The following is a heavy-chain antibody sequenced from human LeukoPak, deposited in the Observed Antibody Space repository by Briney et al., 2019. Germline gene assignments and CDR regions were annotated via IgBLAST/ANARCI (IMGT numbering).Heavy chain of an antibody. Sequence: PGGSLRLSCAASGFTFSSYWMSWVRQAPGKGLEWVANIKQDGSVKYYVDSVKGRFTISRDNAKNSLYLQMNSLRAEDTAVYYCARDIHPGSYYPNFDYWGQGTLVTVSS. D-gene: IGHD3-10*01. J-gene: IGHJ4*02. CDR1: GFTFSSYW. CDR3: ARDIHPGSYYPNFDY. CDR2: IKQDGSVK. V-gene: IGHV3-7*01.